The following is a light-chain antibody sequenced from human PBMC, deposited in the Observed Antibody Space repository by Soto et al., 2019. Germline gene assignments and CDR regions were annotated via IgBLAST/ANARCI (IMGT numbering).Light chain of an antibody. Sequence: IVMTQSPGTLSVSPGERATLSFRASQNMGTKVGWYQQKPGQAPRLLIYVASTRATGIPVRFSDSRYGTEFKLTITRLESEDSAVYYCQEDNYLLPITFGGGTKVEIK. CDR3: QEDNYLLPIT. CDR2: VAS. J-gene: IGKJ4*01. V-gene: IGKV3-15*01. CDR1: QNMGTK.